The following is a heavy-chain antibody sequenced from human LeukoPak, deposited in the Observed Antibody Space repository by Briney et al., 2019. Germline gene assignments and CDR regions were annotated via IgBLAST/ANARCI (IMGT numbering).Heavy chain of an antibody. Sequence: GGSLRLSCAASGFTFSSYGMSWVRQAPGNGLELVSAISGSGGSTYYADSVKGRFTISRDNSKNTLYLQMNSLRAEDTAVYYCAKGFKGYFDYWGQGTLVTVSS. CDR1: GFTFSSYG. V-gene: IGHV3-23*01. CDR3: AKGFKGYFDY. D-gene: IGHD3-3*01. J-gene: IGHJ4*02. CDR2: ISGSGGST.